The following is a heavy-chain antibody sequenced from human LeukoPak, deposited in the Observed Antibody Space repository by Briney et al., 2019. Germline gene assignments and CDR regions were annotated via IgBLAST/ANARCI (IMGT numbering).Heavy chain of an antibody. CDR3: AKESGWFGDYYYGMDV. CDR2: ISYDGSNK. D-gene: IGHD3-10*01. CDR1: GFTFSSYG. J-gene: IGHJ6*02. V-gene: IGHV3-30*18. Sequence: GGSLRLSCAASGFTFSSYGMHWVRQAPGKGLEWVAVISYDGSNKYYADSVKGRFTISRDNSKNTLYLQMNSLRAEDTAVCYCAKESGWFGDYYYGMDVWGQGTTVTVSS.